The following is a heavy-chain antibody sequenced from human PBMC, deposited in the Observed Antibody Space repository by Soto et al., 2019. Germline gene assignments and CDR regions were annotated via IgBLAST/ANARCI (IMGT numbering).Heavy chain of an antibody. CDR1: VDSVSSGSYY. D-gene: IGHD1-26*01. CDR3: ARHYSGSYYSHWFDP. V-gene: IGHV4-61*01. CDR2: IFYSGNT. Sequence: SETLSLTCSVSVDSVSSGSYYWSWVRQPPGKGLEWIGYIFYSGNTNYNPSLQSRVTISVDTSKNQFSLKLRSVTAADTAMYYCARHYSGSYYSHWFDPWGQGTLVTVSS. J-gene: IGHJ5*02.